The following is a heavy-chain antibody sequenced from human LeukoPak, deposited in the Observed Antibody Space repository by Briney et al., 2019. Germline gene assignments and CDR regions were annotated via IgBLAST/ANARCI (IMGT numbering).Heavy chain of an antibody. Sequence: GGSLRLSCAASGFTFSSYSMNWVRQAPGKGLEWVAVIWYDGSNKYYADSVKGRFTISRDNSKNTLYLQMNSLRAEDTAVYYCARESYGDYVGYWGQGTLVTVSS. J-gene: IGHJ4*02. CDR2: IWYDGSNK. D-gene: IGHD4-17*01. CDR1: GFTFSSYS. CDR3: ARESYGDYVGY. V-gene: IGHV3-33*08.